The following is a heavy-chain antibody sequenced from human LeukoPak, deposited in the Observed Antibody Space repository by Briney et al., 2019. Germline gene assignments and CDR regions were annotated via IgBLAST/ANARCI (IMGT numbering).Heavy chain of an antibody. CDR2: INHSGST. CDR3: ALSYGGKLSDFDY. D-gene: IGHD4-23*01. J-gene: IGHJ4*02. V-gene: IGHV4-34*01. CDR1: GGSISSYY. Sequence: SETLSLTCTVSGGSISSYYWSWIRQPPGKGLEWIGEINHSGSTNYNPSLKSRVTISVDTAKDQFSLKLSSVTAAETAVYYCALSYGGKLSDFDYWGKGTLVTVSS.